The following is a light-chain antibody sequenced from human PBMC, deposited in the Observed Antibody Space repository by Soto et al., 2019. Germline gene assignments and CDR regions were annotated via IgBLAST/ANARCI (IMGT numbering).Light chain of an antibody. CDR3: SSYTSSTTPYV. Sequence: QSVLTQPASVSGSPGQSITISCTGTRSDVGGYNYVSWYQQHPSKTPKLMIYEVTNRPSGVSNRFSGSKSGNTASLTISGLQADDEADYYCSSYTSSTTPYVFGAGTKVTVL. J-gene: IGLJ1*01. V-gene: IGLV2-14*01. CDR1: RSDVGGYNY. CDR2: EVT.